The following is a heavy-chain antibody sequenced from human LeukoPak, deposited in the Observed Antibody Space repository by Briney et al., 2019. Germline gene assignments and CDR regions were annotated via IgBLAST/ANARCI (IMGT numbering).Heavy chain of an antibody. J-gene: IGHJ4*02. CDR2: ISGSGGST. CDR1: GFTFSSYA. V-gene: IGHV3-23*01. CDR3: AKDWDHSSGWYFYDY. Sequence: GGSLRLSCAASGFTFSSYAMSWVRQAPGKGLEWVSAISGSGGSTHYADSVKGRFTISRDNSKNTLYLQMNSLRAEDTAVYYCAKDWDHSSGWYFYDYWGQGTLVTVSS. D-gene: IGHD6-19*01.